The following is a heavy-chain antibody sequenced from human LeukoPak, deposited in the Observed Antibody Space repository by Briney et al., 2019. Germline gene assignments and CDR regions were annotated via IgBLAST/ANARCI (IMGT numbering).Heavy chain of an antibody. CDR3: ARDFQLLWFGEYYFDY. J-gene: IGHJ4*02. CDR2: IKQDGSEK. V-gene: IGHV3-7*01. CDR1: GFTFSSYW. Sequence: PGGSLRLSCAASGFTFSSYWMSWVRQAPGKGLEWVANIKQDGSEKYYVDSVKGRFTISRDNAKNSLSLQMNSLRAEDTAVYYCARDFQLLWFGEYYFDYWGQGTLVTVSS. D-gene: IGHD3-10*01.